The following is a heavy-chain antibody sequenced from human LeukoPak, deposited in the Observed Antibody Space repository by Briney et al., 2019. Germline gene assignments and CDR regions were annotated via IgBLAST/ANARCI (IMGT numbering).Heavy chain of an antibody. CDR3: AGGTGFIIKD. CDR1: GFTFSSYA. CDR2: IKQDGSEK. D-gene: IGHD3-9*01. Sequence: GGSLRLSRAASGFTFSSYAMHWVRQAPGKGLEWVANIKQDGSEKNYVDSVKGRFTISRDNAKNSLYLQMNNLRVEDTAMYYCAGGTGFIIKDWGQGTLVTVSS. J-gene: IGHJ4*02. V-gene: IGHV3-7*03.